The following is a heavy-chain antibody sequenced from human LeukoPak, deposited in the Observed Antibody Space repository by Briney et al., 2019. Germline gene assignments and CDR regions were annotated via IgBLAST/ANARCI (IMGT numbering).Heavy chain of an antibody. CDR3: ASLHSYYYDSSGYHNWFDP. V-gene: IGHV3-11*01. CDR2: ISSSGSTI. J-gene: IGHJ5*02. Sequence: PGGSLRLSCAASGFTYSSYWMSWIRQAPGKGLEWVSYISSSGSTIYYADSVKGRFTISRDNAKNSLYLQMNSLRAEDTAVYYCASLHSYYYDSSGYHNWFDPWGQGTLVTVSS. CDR1: GFTYSSYW. D-gene: IGHD3-22*01.